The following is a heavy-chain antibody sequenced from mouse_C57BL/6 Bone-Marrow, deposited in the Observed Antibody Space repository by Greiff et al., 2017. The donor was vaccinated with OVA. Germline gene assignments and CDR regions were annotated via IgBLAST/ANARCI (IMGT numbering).Heavy chain of an antibody. D-gene: IGHD2-5*01. Sequence: QVQLQQPGAELVKPGASVKISCKASGYAFSSYWMNWVKQRPGKGLEWIGQIYPGDGDTNYNGKFKGKATLTADKSSSTAYMQLSSLTSEDSAVYFCARDYSNYPFDYWGQGTTLTVSS. CDR2: IYPGDGDT. CDR3: ARDYSNYPFDY. CDR1: GYAFSSYW. J-gene: IGHJ2*01. V-gene: IGHV1-80*01.